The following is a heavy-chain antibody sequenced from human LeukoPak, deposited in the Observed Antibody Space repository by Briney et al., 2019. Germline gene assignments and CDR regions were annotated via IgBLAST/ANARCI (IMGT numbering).Heavy chain of an antibody. CDR2: ISGSGGST. D-gene: IGHD6-19*01. V-gene: IGHV3-23*01. Sequence: SGGSLRLSCAASGFTFSSYGMSWVRQAPGKGLEWVSAISGSGGSTDYADSVKGRFTISRDNSKNTLYLQMNSLRAEDTAVYYCAKGQQWLVLTGFDYWGQGTLVTVSS. J-gene: IGHJ4*02. CDR1: GFTFSSYG. CDR3: AKGQQWLVLTGFDY.